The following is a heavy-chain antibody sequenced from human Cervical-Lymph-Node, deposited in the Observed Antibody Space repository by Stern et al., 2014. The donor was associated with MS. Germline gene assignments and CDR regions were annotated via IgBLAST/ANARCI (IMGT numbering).Heavy chain of an antibody. CDR3: ARIEGGLTADV. V-gene: IGHV3-64*01. D-gene: IGHD1-26*01. J-gene: IGHJ6*02. Sequence: EVQLLESGGGLVQPGGSLRLSCAASGFTFSRYVLHWVRQAPGKGLEYVSAISMNGGSTYYATSVKGRFTISRDNSKNTLYLQMGSLRAEDSAVYHYARIEGGLTADVWGQGTAVTVSS. CDR2: ISMNGGST. CDR1: GFTFSRYV.